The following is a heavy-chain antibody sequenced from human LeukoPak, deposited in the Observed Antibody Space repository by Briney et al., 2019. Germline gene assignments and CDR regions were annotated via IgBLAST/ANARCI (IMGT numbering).Heavy chain of an antibody. J-gene: IGHJ4*02. D-gene: IGHD6-19*01. CDR1: GGSINSHY. CDR2: IYYKGST. V-gene: IGHV4-59*08. CDR3: VRRDNTGWNYFDY. Sequence: PSETLSLTCTVSGGSINSHYWSWIQQPPGKGLEWIGDIYYKGSTNYNPSLKSRVTISVDTSKNHLSLKLTSVLAADTAIYYCVRRDNTGWNYFDYWGQGILVTVSS.